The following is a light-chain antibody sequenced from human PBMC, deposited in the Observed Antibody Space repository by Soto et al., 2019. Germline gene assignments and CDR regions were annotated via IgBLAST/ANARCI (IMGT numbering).Light chain of an antibody. Sequence: ESVLTQSPGTLSLSPGERATLSCRDSQTVIKNYLAWYQRKHGQAPRLLIYGASNRATGIPDRFSGDGSGTDFTLTINRLEAEDSALYYCQKYDTSPYTFGQGTKLEIK. V-gene: IGKV3-20*01. J-gene: IGKJ2*01. CDR2: GAS. CDR1: QTVIKNY. CDR3: QKYDTSPYT.